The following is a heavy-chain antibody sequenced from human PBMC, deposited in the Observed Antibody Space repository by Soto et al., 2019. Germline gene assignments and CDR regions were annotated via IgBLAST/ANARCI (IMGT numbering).Heavy chain of an antibody. CDR3: ARDLEGSLDY. J-gene: IGHJ4*02. Sequence: PGGSLRLSCAASGFTFSSYGMHWVSQAPGKGLEWVAVIWYDGSNKYYADSVKGRFTISRDNSKNTLYLQLNSLRAEGTAVYYCARDLEGSLDYWGQGTLVTVPS. CDR1: GFTFSSYG. V-gene: IGHV3-33*01. CDR2: IWYDGSNK. D-gene: IGHD6-19*01.